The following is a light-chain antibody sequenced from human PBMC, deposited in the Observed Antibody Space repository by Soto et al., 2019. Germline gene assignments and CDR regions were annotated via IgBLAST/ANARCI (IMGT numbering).Light chain of an antibody. CDR2: DVS. CDR1: GSDVGGYNY. CDR3: SSYTSSNSLV. V-gene: IGLV2-14*01. J-gene: IGLJ2*01. Sequence: QSVLTQPASVSGSPGQSITISCTGTGSDVGGYNYVSWYQQHPGKAPKLMIYDVSYRPSGVSNRFSGSKSGNTASLTISGLQAEDEGAYYCSSYTSSNSLVFGGGTKLTVL.